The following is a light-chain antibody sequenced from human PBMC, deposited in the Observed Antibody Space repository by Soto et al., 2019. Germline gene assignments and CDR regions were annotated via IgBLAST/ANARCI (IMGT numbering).Light chain of an antibody. CDR2: GLT. CDR3: SSFTSDRIDV. J-gene: IGLJ1*01. Sequence: QCVLPQPTSVSVSPGQSITISCTGNHNDIGTYDYVSWYQQHPGRAPRLLIYGLTTRPSGISDRFSASKSGLTASLTISGLQPEDEADYYCSSFTSDRIDVFGPGTKVTVL. V-gene: IGLV2-14*03. CDR1: HNDIGTYDY.